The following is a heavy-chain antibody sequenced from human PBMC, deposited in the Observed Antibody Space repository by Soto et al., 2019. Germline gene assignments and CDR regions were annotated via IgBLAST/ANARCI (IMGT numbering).Heavy chain of an antibody. Sequence: QVQLVQSGAEVKKPGSSVKVSCKASGGTFSSLAISWVRQAPGQGLERMGGIVPVFGTANYAQKFQDRVTITADKSTSTSYLELSSLRSEDTAVYYCARSPVVVDYWGQGTLVTVSS. CDR1: GGTFSSLA. CDR3: ARSPVVVDY. CDR2: IVPVFGTA. D-gene: IGHD2-15*01. V-gene: IGHV1-69*06. J-gene: IGHJ4*02.